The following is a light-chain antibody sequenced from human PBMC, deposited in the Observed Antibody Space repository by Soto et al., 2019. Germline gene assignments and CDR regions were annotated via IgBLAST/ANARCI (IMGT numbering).Light chain of an antibody. V-gene: IGKV1-27*01. Sequence: DFQITQSPSSLSASVGDRVTITCRASQGIANYLAWYQQKPGRAPKLVIYAASTLQSGVPSRFSGSGSGTDFTLTISSLQAEDVATYYCQRYDNVPLAFGQGTKLEIK. J-gene: IGKJ2*01. CDR1: QGIANY. CDR3: QRYDNVPLA. CDR2: AAS.